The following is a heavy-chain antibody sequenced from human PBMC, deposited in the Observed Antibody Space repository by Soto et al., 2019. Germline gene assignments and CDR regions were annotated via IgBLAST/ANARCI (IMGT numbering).Heavy chain of an antibody. J-gene: IGHJ4*02. D-gene: IGHD3-10*01. CDR1: GFSLSSYG. Sequence: GFLRLSCADAGFSLSSYGMHWVRQAPGKGLEWVTGILYDGSDKYYADSVKGRFTISRENSKNTLYLQMNSLRTEDSAVYYCAKAGGGFGDFVRHWGQGTPVTVSS. CDR2: ILYDGSDK. CDR3: AKAGGGFGDFVRH. V-gene: IGHV3-30*18.